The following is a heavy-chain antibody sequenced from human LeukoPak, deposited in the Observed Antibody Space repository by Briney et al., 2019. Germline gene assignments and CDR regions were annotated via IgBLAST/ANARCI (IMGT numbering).Heavy chain of an antibody. CDR2: IRYDGSNK. CDR3: AKGRGWEASYYYYYMDV. V-gene: IGHV3-30*02. D-gene: IGHD1-26*01. J-gene: IGHJ6*03. Sequence: GGSLRLSCAASGFTFDNYGINWVRQAPGKGLEWVAFIRYDGSNKYYTDSVKGRFTISRDNSKNTLYLQMNSLRAEDTAVYYCAKGRGWEASYYYYYMDVWGKGTTVTISS. CDR1: GFTFDNYG.